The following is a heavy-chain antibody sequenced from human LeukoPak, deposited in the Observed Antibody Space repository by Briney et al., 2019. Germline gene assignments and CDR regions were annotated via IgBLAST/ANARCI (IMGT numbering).Heavy chain of an antibody. Sequence: SETLSLTCTVSGGSISSGSYYWSWIRQPAGKGLEWIGRIYTSGSTNYNPSLKSRVTISVDTSKNQFSLKLSSVTAADTAVYYCARVASITIFGVVTHNWFDPWGQGTLVTVSS. CDR1: GGSISSGSYY. CDR2: IYTSGST. CDR3: ARVASITIFGVVTHNWFDP. V-gene: IGHV4-61*02. J-gene: IGHJ5*02. D-gene: IGHD3-3*01.